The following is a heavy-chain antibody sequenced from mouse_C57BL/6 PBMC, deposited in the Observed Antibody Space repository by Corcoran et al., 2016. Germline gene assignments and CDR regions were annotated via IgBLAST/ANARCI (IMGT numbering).Heavy chain of an antibody. D-gene: IGHD1-1*01. CDR1: GYAFSSYW. V-gene: IGHV1-80*01. Sequence: QVQLQQSGAELVKPGASVKISCKASGYAFSSYWMNWVKQRPGKGLEWIGQIYPEDGDTNYNGKFKGKATLTADKSSSTAYMELRSLTSEDSAVYYCARGDYYGSSYDYWGQGTTLTVSS. J-gene: IGHJ2*01. CDR2: IYPEDGDT. CDR3: ARGDYYGSSYDY.